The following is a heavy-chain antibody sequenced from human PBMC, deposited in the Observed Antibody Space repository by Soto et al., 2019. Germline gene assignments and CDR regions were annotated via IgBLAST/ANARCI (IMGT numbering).Heavy chain of an antibody. J-gene: IGHJ4*02. CDR3: AKDLRELLDYFDY. Sequence: PGGSLRLSCTASGFTFSSYAMSWVRQAPGKGLEWVSAISGSGGSTYYADSVKGRFTISRDNSKNTLYLQMNSLRAEDTAVYYCAKDLRELLDYFDYWGQGTLVTVSS. D-gene: IGHD1-26*01. CDR2: ISGSGGST. CDR1: GFTFSSYA. V-gene: IGHV3-23*01.